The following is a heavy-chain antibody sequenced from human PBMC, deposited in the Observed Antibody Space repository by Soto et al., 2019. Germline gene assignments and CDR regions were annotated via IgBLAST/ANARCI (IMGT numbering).Heavy chain of an antibody. V-gene: IGHV3-30*18. Sequence: QVQLGESGGGVVQPGKSLRLSCEASGFTFSDYGIHWVRQAPGKGLDWVAVISYDGSQKYYADSVKGRFTISRDNSKNSLYLQMNSLRDEDTAVYYCAKDSVEFTTSPTFDHWDQGALVTVSS. D-gene: IGHD1-26*01. CDR1: GFTFSDYG. CDR2: ISYDGSQK. CDR3: AKDSVEFTTSPTFDH. J-gene: IGHJ4*02.